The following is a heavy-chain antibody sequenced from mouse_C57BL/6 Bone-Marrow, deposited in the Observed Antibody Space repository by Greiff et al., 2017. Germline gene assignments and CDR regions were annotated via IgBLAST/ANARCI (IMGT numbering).Heavy chain of an antibody. D-gene: IGHD2-1*01. V-gene: IGHV1-69*01. Sequence: VQLQQPGAELVMPGASVKLSCKASGYTFTSYWMHWVKQRPGQGLEWIGEIDPSDSYTNYNQKFKGKSTLTVDKSSSPAYMQLSSLTSEDSAVYYWARGNGNSFYYFDYWGQGTTLTVSS. CDR2: IDPSDSYT. CDR1: GYTFTSYW. J-gene: IGHJ2*01. CDR3: ARGNGNSFYYFDY.